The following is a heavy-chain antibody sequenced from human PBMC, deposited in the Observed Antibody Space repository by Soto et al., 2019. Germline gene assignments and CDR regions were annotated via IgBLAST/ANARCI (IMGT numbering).Heavy chain of an antibody. Sequence: VKVSCKASGYTFANYGISWVRQAPGQGMGWRGWISDEIGIANYAQNLQGRITMTTETSTSTVYMELRSLRSADTAVYYWARVDVLRFLEWLIWGQGTLVTVSS. V-gene: IGHV1-18*04. CDR3: ARVDVLRFLEWLI. D-gene: IGHD3-3*01. CDR2: ISDEIGIA. J-gene: IGHJ4*02. CDR1: GYTFANYG.